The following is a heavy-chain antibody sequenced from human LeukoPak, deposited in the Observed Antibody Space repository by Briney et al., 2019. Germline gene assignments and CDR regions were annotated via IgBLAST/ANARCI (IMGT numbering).Heavy chain of an antibody. V-gene: IGHV4-59*01. J-gene: IGHJ4*02. CDR1: GGSISSYY. D-gene: IGHD6-13*01. CDR3: AREEQQLGFFDY. CDR2: IYYSGST. Sequence: SETLSLTCTVCGGSISSYYWSWIRQPPGKGLEWIGYIYYSGSTNYNPSLKSGVTISVDTSKTQFSLKLSSVSAADTAVYYCAREEQQLGFFDYWGQGTLVTVSS.